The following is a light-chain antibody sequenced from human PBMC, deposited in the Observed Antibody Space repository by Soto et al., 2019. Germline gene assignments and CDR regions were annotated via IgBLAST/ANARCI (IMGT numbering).Light chain of an antibody. Sequence: DIQMTQSPSTLSASVGDRVTITCRASQSISSWLAWYQQKPGKAPKLLSYDASSLESGVPSRFSGSGSGTEFTLTICSLHPDDFAPYYCQQYNSYSNPFGQGTKLEIK. CDR1: QSISSW. CDR3: QQYNSYSNP. J-gene: IGKJ2*01. CDR2: DAS. V-gene: IGKV1-5*01.